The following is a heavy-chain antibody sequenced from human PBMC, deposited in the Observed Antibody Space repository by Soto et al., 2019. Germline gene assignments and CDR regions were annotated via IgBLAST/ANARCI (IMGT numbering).Heavy chain of an antibody. J-gene: IGHJ6*02. CDR1: GFTFPRFG. Sequence: QVQLVESGGGVVQPGRSLRLSCAASGFTFPRFGMHWVRQAPGKGLEWVALITYEGSQIYYADAVKGRFTISRDNGDNTLSLQMDNLRTEDTATYFCEKGRGEMNWANYYGLDVWGQGTTVTVSS. V-gene: IGHV3-30*18. CDR3: EKGRGEMNWANYYGLDV. D-gene: IGHD7-27*01. CDR2: ITYEGSQI.